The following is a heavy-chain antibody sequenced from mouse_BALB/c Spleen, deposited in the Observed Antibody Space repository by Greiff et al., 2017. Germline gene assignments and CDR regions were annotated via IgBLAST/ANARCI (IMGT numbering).Heavy chain of an antibody. Sequence: EVQVVESGGGLVQPGGSLRLSCATSGFTFTDYYMSWVRQPPGKALEWLGFIRNKANGYTTEYSASVKGRFTISRDNSQSILYLQMNTLRAEDSATYYCARDKRRWYAMDDWGQGTSVTVSS. V-gene: IGHV7-3*02. CDR2: IRNKANGYTT. CDR1: GFTFTDYY. J-gene: IGHJ4*01. CDR3: ARDKRRWYAMDD. D-gene: IGHD2-3*01.